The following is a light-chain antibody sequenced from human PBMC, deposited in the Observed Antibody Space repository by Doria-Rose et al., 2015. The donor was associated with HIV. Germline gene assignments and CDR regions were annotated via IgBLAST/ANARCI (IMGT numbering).Light chain of an antibody. CDR1: TSDIGGYNY. V-gene: IGLV2-14*03. CDR3: SSYTSSTTLI. Sequence: SGSPGQSITISCPGPTSDIGGYNYVSWYQQHPGEAPKLMIYDVNERPSGVSERFSGSKSGNTASLTISGLQAEDEADYYCSSYTSSTTLIFGGGTKLTVL. CDR2: DVN. J-gene: IGLJ2*01.